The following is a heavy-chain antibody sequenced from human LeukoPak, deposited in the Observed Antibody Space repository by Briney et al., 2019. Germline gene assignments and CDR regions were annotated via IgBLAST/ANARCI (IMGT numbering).Heavy chain of an antibody. Sequence: SETLSLTCTVSGGSISSYYWSWIRQPPGKGLEWIGYIYYSGSTNYNPSLKSRVTISVDTSKNQFSLKLSSVTAADTAVYYCARVQSDYYYYYMDVWGKGTTVTVSS. D-gene: IGHD3-3*01. CDR2: IYYSGST. CDR1: GGSISSYY. V-gene: IGHV4-59*01. J-gene: IGHJ6*03. CDR3: ARVQSDYYYYYMDV.